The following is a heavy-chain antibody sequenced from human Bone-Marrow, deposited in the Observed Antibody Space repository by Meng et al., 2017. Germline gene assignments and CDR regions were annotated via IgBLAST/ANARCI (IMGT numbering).Heavy chain of an antibody. J-gene: IGHJ4*02. CDR2: IRNKANSYTT. CDR3: ARVSGDNY. V-gene: IGHV3-72*01. CDR1: GFTFSSYA. D-gene: IGHD2-21*02. Sequence: GGSLRLSCAASGFTFSSYAMHWVRQAPGKGLEWLGRIRNKANSYTTEYAASVKGRFTISRDDSKNSLYLQTNSLKTENTAVYYCARVSGDNYWGQGTPVTVSS.